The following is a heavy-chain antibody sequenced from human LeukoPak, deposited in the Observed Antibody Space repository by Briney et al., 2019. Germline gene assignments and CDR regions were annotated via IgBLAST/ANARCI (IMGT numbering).Heavy chain of an antibody. CDR1: GFTVTSNY. CDR2: IYSGGST. CDR3: ARDLRYDFWSGSYGMDV. Sequence: GGSLRLSCAASGFTVTSNYMSWVRQAPGKGLEWVSVIYSGGSTYYADSVKGRFTISRDNSKNTLYLQMNSLRAEDTAVYYCARDLRYDFWSGSYGMDVWGQGTTVTVSS. J-gene: IGHJ6*02. V-gene: IGHV3-53*01. D-gene: IGHD3-3*01.